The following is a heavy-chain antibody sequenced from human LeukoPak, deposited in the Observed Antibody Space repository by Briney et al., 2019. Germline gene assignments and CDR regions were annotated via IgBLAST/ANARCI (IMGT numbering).Heavy chain of an antibody. D-gene: IGHD4-17*01. CDR3: TKDPNGDYIGAFDP. CDR1: GFSFSSFA. J-gene: IGHJ5*02. Sequence: GGSLRLSCAASGFSFSSFAMIWVRQAPGKGLEWVSSITGGHYATYNTDSVKGRFTISRANAKNTLYLQMNSLRADDTAIYYCTKDPNGDYIGAFDPWGQGTLVTVSS. CDR2: ITGGHYAT. V-gene: IGHV3-23*01.